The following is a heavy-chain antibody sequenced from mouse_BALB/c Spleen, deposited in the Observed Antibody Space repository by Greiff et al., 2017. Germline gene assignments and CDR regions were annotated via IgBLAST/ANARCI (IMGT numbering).Heavy chain of an antibody. D-gene: IGHD2-4*01. CDR2: ISSGSSTI. Sequence: EVKVEESGGGLVQPGGSRKLSCAASGFTFSSFGMHWVRQAPEKGLEWVAYISSGSSTIYYADTVKGRFTISRDNPKNTLFLQMTSLRSEDTAMYYCARTTMITEIDYWGQGTTLTVSS. CDR1: GFTFSSFG. J-gene: IGHJ2*01. CDR3: ARTTMITEIDY. V-gene: IGHV5-17*02.